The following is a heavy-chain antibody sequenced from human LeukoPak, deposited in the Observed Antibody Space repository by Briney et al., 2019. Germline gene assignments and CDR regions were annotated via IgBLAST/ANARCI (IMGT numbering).Heavy chain of an antibody. CDR3: ARDLRSSGYYAFDY. D-gene: IGHD3-22*01. V-gene: IGHV3-21*01. CDR2: ISSSSSHI. CDR1: GFTFSSYS. Sequence: TGGSLTLSCAASGFTFSSYSMIGVPHAPGEGLEWVSCISSSSSHIYYTDSVKGRFTTSRDNAKNSVYLQMNRLRAEDTAVYYCARDLRSSGYYAFDYWGQGTLVTVSS. J-gene: IGHJ4*02.